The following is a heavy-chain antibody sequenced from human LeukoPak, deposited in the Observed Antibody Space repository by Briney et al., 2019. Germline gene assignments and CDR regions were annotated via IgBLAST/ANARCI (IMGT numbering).Heavy chain of an antibody. CDR1: GYTFTGYY. D-gene: IGHD1-26*01. J-gene: IGHJ3*02. CDR2: MYPNSDNT. Sequence: ASVKVSCKASGYTFTGYYMHWVRQATGQGLEWVGWMYPNSDNTGYAEKFQGRVTMTRNTSISTAYMELSSLRSEDTAVYYCARVRSVGATPLVVRDAFDIWGQGTVVTVSS. CDR3: ARVRSVGATPLVVRDAFDI. V-gene: IGHV1-8*02.